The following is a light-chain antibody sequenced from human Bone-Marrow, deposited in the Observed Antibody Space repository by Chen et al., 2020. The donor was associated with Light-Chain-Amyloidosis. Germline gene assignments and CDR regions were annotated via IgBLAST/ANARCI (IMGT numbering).Light chain of an antibody. CDR3: QSADSSGTYEVI. Sequence: SYELTQPPSVSVSPGQTARITCSGDDLPTKYAYWYQQKPGQAPVVVIHRDNERPSGISERFSGSSSGTTATLTISGVQAEDEADYHCQSADSSGTYEVIFGGGTKLTVL. J-gene: IGLJ2*01. CDR1: DLPTKY. V-gene: IGLV3-25*03. CDR2: RDN.